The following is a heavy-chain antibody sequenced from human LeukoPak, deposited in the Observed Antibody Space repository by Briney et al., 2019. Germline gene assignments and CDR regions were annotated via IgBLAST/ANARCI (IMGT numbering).Heavy chain of an antibody. Sequence: GGSLRLSCAASGFAFSSYGMHWVRQAPGKGREWISVISYDGRVKYYADSVKGRFTVSRDNSKNTLYLQMNSLRPEDTAVYYCAKESGITMVRGVTNNWFDSWGQGTLVTVSS. V-gene: IGHV3-30*18. CDR3: AKESGITMVRGVTNNWFDS. CDR1: GFAFSSYG. D-gene: IGHD3-10*01. CDR2: ISYDGRVK. J-gene: IGHJ5*01.